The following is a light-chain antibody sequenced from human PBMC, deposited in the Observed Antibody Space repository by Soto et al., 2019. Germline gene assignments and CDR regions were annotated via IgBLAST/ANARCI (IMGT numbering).Light chain of an antibody. V-gene: IGLV2-8*01. Sequence: QSALTQSPSASGSPGQSVTISCTGTSSDVGGYNYVSWYRQHPGKAPKLMISEVSKRPSGVPDRFSGSKSGNTASLTVSGLQAEDEADYYCSSYAGSNNYVFGTGTKLTVL. CDR3: SSYAGSNNYV. J-gene: IGLJ1*01. CDR1: SSDVGGYNY. CDR2: EVS.